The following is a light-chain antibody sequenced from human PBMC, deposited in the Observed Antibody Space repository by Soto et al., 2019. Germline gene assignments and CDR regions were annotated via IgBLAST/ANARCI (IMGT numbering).Light chain of an antibody. CDR3: QQSYSTLWT. CDR2: CAS. Sequence: IQMTQSPPSLSASLEDRVTITCGASQNISTYLNWYQQKPGKAPELLIFCASTLQSGVPSRFSGSGSGTDFNFTITSLQPEDFATYYCQQSYSTLWTFGQGTKVDIK. V-gene: IGKV1-39*01. J-gene: IGKJ1*01. CDR1: QNISTY.